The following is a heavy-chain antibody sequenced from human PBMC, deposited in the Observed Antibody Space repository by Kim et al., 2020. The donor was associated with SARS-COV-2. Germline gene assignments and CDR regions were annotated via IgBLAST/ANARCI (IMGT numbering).Heavy chain of an antibody. CDR1: GGTFSSYA. D-gene: IGHD3-10*01. CDR3: ARDEKGRYGSGSYINDY. J-gene: IGHJ4*02. Sequence: SVKVSCKASGGTFSSYAISWVRQAPGQGLEWMGGIIPIFGTANYAQKFQGRVTITADESTSTAYMELSSLRSEDTAVYYCARDEKGRYGSGSYINDYWGQGTLVTVSS. V-gene: IGHV1-69*13. CDR2: IIPIFGTA.